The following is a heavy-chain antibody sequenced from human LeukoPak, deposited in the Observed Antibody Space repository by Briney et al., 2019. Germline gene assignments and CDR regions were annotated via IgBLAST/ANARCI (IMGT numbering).Heavy chain of an antibody. J-gene: IGHJ4*02. V-gene: IGHV3-30*02. D-gene: IGHD4-17*01. CDR2: IRYDGSNK. CDR1: GFTFSSYG. Sequence: GGSLRLSCAASGFTFSSYGMHWVRQAPGKGLEWVAFIRYDGSNKYYADSVKGRFTISRDNSKNTLYLQMNSLRAEDTAVYYCARGSYGDYFLYYFDYWGQGTLVTVSS. CDR3: ARGSYGDYFLYYFDY.